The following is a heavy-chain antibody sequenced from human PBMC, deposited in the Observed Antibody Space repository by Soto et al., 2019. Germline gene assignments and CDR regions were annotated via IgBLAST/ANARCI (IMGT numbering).Heavy chain of an antibody. V-gene: IGHV3-11*01. CDR1: GFTFSDSY. D-gene: IGHD2-2*01. CDR2: INGGGNII. J-gene: IGHJ5*02. Sequence: GGSLRLSCAPSGFTFSDSYMNWIRQAPGRGLEWVSYINGGGNIIFYADSVKGRFTISRDNAKNSLYLEMNNLRVEDTAIYFCARDPYCTSSSCYGNWFDPWGQGTQVTVSS. CDR3: ARDPYCTSSSCYGNWFDP.